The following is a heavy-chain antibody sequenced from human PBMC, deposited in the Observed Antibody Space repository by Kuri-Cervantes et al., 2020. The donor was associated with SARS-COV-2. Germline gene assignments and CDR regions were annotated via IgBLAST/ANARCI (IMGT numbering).Heavy chain of an antibody. J-gene: IGHJ4*02. CDR1: GFTFSSYA. D-gene: IGHD3-22*01. CDR2: ISYDTRNK. V-gene: IGHV3-30*18. CDR3: AKIPFYDSSGYYSNY. Sequence: GESLKISCAASGFTFSSYAMHWVRQAPGKGLEWVAVISYDTRNKYYADSVKGRFTISRDNSKNTLYLQVNSLRAEDTAVYYCAKIPFYDSSGYYSNYWGQGTLVTVSS.